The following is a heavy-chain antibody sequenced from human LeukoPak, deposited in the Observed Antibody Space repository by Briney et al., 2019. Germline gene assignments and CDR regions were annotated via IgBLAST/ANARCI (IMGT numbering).Heavy chain of an antibody. D-gene: IGHD6-13*01. CDR1: GFTVSSIY. CDR3: ARASSIGAAGLFDY. J-gene: IGHJ4*02. V-gene: IGHV3-53*01. CDR2: IYSGGTT. Sequence: PGGSLRLSCAASGFTVSSIYVNWVRQAPGKGLEWVSVIYSGGTTYYADSVKGRFTISRDNSKNTLYLQMNSLRAEDTAVYYCARASSIGAAGLFDYWGQGTLVTVSS.